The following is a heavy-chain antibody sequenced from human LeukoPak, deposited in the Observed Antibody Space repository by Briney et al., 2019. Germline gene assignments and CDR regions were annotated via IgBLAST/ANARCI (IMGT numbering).Heavy chain of an antibody. CDR1: GFTFSSYE. CDR3: ARARRDCSGGSCYPDYNWFDP. V-gene: IGHV3-48*03. CDR2: ISSSGSAI. D-gene: IGHD2-15*01. Sequence: GGSLRLSCAASGFTFSSYETNWVRQAPGKGLDWVSYISSSGSAIYYADSVRGRFTISRDNAKNSLYLQMNSLRAEDTAVYYCARARRDCSGGSCYPDYNWFDPWGQGTLVTVSS. J-gene: IGHJ5*02.